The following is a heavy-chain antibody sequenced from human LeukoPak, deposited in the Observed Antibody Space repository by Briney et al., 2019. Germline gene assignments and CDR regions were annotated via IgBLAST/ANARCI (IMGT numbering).Heavy chain of an antibody. J-gene: IGHJ4*02. CDR1: GYTFTSYG. Sequence: ASVKVSCKASGYTFTSYGISWVRQAPGQGLEWMGWISAYNGNTNYAQKLQGRVAMTTDTSTSTAYMELRSLRSDDTAVYYCARRWIAVAAGYFDYWGQGTLVTVSS. CDR2: ISAYNGNT. CDR3: ARRWIAVAAGYFDY. V-gene: IGHV1-18*01. D-gene: IGHD6-19*01.